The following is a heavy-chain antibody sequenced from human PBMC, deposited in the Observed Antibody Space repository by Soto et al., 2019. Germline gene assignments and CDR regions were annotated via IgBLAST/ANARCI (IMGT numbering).Heavy chain of an antibody. Sequence: GGSLSLSCAASGFTFSTYTMNWVRQAPGKGLEWVSCISPSSTSIFYADSVKGRFTISRDNAKSSLYLQMNSLRDEDTAVYYCATNSGAQSYWGLGTLVTVSS. CDR2: ISPSSTSI. CDR1: GFTFSTYT. V-gene: IGHV3-48*02. D-gene: IGHD6-25*01. CDR3: ATNSGAQSY. J-gene: IGHJ4*02.